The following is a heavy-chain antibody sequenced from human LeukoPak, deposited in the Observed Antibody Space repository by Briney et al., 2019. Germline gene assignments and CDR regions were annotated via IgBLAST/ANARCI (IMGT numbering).Heavy chain of an antibody. J-gene: IGHJ4*02. Sequence: SQTLSLTCTVSGGSISSGDYYWSWIRQPPGKGREWIGYIYYSGSTYYNPSLKSRVTISVDTSKNQFSLKLSSVTAADTAVYYCASASGVYSSSWNLFDYWGQGTLVTVSS. D-gene: IGHD6-13*01. CDR3: ASASGVYSSSWNLFDY. V-gene: IGHV4-30-4*01. CDR1: GGSISSGDYY. CDR2: IYYSGST.